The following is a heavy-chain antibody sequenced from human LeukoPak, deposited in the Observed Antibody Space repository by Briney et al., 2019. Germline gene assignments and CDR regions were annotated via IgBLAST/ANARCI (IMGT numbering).Heavy chain of an antibody. CDR3: VRDRAGGLLDY. V-gene: IGHV3-48*01. CDR1: GFTFSTYN. Sequence: GGSLRLSCAASGFTFSTYNMNWVRQAPGKGLEWISYISGSSSIIIYADSVKGRFTISRDNAKNSLYLQMNSLRVEDTAVYYCVRDRAGGLLDYWGQGTLVTVSS. D-gene: IGHD3-10*01. J-gene: IGHJ4*02. CDR2: ISGSSSII.